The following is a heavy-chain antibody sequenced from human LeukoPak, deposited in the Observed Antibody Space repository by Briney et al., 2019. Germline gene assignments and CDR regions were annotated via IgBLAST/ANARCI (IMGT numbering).Heavy chain of an antibody. Sequence: PSETLSLTCTVSGGSISNYYWSWIRQPAGKGLEWIGRIHASGSTNYNPSLKSRVTMSVDTSKNQYSLKLSSVTAADTAVYFCARGLYTTRRESDFWGQGTLVTVSS. D-gene: IGHD2-2*02. V-gene: IGHV4-4*07. CDR2: IHASGST. J-gene: IGHJ4*02. CDR3: ARGLYTTRRESDF. CDR1: GGSISNYY.